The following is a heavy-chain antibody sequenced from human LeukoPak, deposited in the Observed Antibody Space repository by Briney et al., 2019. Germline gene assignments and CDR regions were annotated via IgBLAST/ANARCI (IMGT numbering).Heavy chain of an antibody. D-gene: IGHD2-2*01. Sequence: PGGSLRLSCAASGFTFSSYSMNWVRQAPGKGLEWVSYISSSSTIYYADSVKGRFTISRDNAKNSLYLQMNSLRAEDTAVYYCARDPYRSSTSCPLWFDYWGQGTLVTVSS. CDR1: GFTFSSYS. CDR2: ISSSSTI. J-gene: IGHJ4*02. CDR3: ARDPYRSSTSCPLWFDY. V-gene: IGHV3-48*04.